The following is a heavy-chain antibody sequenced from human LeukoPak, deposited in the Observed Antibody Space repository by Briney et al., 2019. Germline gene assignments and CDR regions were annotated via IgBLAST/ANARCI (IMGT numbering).Heavy chain of an antibody. V-gene: IGHV3-15*01. J-gene: IGHJ4*02. Sequence: PGGSLRLSCAASGFTFSNAWMSWVGQAPGKGLEWVGRIKSKTDGGKTDYAAPVKARFTISRDDSKSTLYLLMNSLKTEDTAVYYCTTTQTGRYSGYDWDYWGQGTLVTVSS. D-gene: IGHD5-12*01. CDR3: TTTQTGRYSGYDWDY. CDR2: IKSKTDGGKT. CDR1: GFTFSNAW.